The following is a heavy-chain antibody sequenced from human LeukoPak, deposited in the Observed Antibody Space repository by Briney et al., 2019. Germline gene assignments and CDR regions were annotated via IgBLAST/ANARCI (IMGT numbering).Heavy chain of an antibody. CDR1: GFTFSSYS. CDR3: ARGIRYFDY. J-gene: IGHJ4*02. CDR2: ITSSSSSI. D-gene: IGHD5-18*01. V-gene: IGHV3-48*02. Sequence: PGRSLRLSCAASGFTFSSYSMNWVRQAPGKGLEWVSYITSSSSSIYYADSVKGRFTISRDNAKNSLYLQMSSLRDEDTAVYYCARGIRYFDYWGQGTLVTVSS.